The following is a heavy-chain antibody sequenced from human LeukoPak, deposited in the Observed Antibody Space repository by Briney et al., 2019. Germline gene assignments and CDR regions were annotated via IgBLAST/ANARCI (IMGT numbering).Heavy chain of an antibody. D-gene: IGHD4-17*01. Sequence: GGSLRLSCAASGFTVSSNYMSWVRQAPGKGLEWVSVIYSGGSTYYADSVKGRFTISRDNSKNTLYLQVNSLRAEDTAVYYCARDSDDYGIYYGMDVWGQGTTVTVSS. CDR3: ARDSDDYGIYYGMDV. V-gene: IGHV3-66*01. CDR1: GFTVSSNY. CDR2: IYSGGST. J-gene: IGHJ6*02.